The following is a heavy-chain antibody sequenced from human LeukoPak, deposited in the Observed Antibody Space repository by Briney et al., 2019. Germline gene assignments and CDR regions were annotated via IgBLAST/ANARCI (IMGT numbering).Heavy chain of an antibody. V-gene: IGHV3-30*18. CDR3: AKGDSGFIFYFDS. D-gene: IGHD3-22*01. J-gene: IGHJ4*02. CDR1: EFTFSKYG. Sequence: GGSLSLSCAASEFTFSKYGMHWLRQAPGKGLELVAGISSDGSEEYYADSVEGRFTISRDNPKNTLYLEMNSLRAEDTAVYYCAKGDSGFIFYFDSWGQGTLVTVSS. CDR2: ISSDGSEE.